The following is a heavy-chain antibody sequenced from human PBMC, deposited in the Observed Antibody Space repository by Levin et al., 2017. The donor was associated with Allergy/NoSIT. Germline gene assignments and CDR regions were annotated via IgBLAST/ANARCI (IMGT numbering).Heavy chain of an antibody. V-gene: IGHV4-59*13. CDR1: GGPISTYY. J-gene: IGHJ4*02. CDR2: VHDSGAT. CDR3: ARSPRTTATTWDH. Sequence: PSETLSLTCSVSGGPISTYYWSWIRQPPGKGLEWIGYVHDSGATNHNPSFKSRLTISVDTSTNQFSLKLTSVTAADTAVYYCARSPRTTATTWDHWGQGTLVTVSS. D-gene: IGHD4-17*01.